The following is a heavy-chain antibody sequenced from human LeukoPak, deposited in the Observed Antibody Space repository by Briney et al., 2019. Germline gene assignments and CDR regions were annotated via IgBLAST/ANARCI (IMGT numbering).Heavy chain of an antibody. CDR1: GGSISSGGYY. CDR2: IYHSGST. V-gene: IGHV4-31*03. J-gene: IGHJ4*02. D-gene: IGHD5-18*01. CDR3: ARDWGGQLWLNY. Sequence: PSQTLSLTCTVSGGSISSGGYYWSWIRQHPGKGLEWIGYIYHSGSTYYNPSLKSRVTISVDTSKNQFSLKLSSVTAADTAVYYCARDWGGQLWLNYWGQGTLVTVSS.